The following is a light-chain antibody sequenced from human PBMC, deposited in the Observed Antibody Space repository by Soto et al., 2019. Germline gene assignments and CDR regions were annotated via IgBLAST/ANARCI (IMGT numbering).Light chain of an antibody. Sequence: QSVLTQPASVSGSPGQSITISCTGTSSDFGGYNYVSWYQQHPGKAPKLMIYEVSNRPSGVSNRFSGSKSGNTASLTISGLQAEDEADYYCTSYSSSGTRLFGGGTKVTVL. CDR2: EVS. CDR3: TSYSSSGTRL. J-gene: IGLJ2*01. CDR1: SSDFGGYNY. V-gene: IGLV2-14*01.